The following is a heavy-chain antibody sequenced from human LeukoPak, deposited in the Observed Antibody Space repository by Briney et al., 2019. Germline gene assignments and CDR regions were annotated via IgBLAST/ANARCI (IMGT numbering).Heavy chain of an antibody. CDR3: ARETDMVRGVIISYYGMDV. D-gene: IGHD3-10*01. J-gene: IGHJ6*02. CDR1: GFSFSSYG. Sequence: PGRSLTLSCAASGFSFSSYGMHWVRQAPGKGLEWVAVIWYDGSNKYYADSVKGRFTISRDNSKNTLYLQMNSLRAEDTAVYYCARETDMVRGVIISYYGMDVWGQGTTVTVSS. V-gene: IGHV3-33*08. CDR2: IWYDGSNK.